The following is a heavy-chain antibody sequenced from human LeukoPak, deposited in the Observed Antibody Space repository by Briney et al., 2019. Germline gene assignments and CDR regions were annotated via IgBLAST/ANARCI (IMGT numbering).Heavy chain of an antibody. CDR3: ARGGTTGYYYMDV. V-gene: IGHV3-74*01. CDR1: GFTFSSYW. Sequence: GGSLRLSCAASGFTFSSYWMHWVRQAPGKGLVWVSRITADGSTTRYADSVKGRFTISRDNAKNTLYLQMNSLRAEDTAVYYCARGGTTGYYYMDVWGKGTTVTVSS. CDR2: ITADGSTT. J-gene: IGHJ6*03. D-gene: IGHD1-1*01.